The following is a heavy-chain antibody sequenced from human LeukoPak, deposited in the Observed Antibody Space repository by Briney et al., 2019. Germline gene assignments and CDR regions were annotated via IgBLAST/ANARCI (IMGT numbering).Heavy chain of an antibody. V-gene: IGHV3-74*01. CDR2: IKSDGSSI. Sequence: PGGSLRLSCAASGFAFSSNWMHWVRQTPGKGLVWVSRIKSDGSSISYADSVKGRFTISRDNAKNTLHLQMNSLRVEDTAVYYCARESIMRVGRQSDAFDIWGQGTMVTVSS. CDR1: GFAFSSNW. CDR3: ARESIMRVGRQSDAFDI. J-gene: IGHJ3*02. D-gene: IGHD3-22*01.